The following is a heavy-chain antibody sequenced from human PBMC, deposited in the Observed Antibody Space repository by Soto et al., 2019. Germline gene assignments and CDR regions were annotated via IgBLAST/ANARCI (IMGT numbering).Heavy chain of an antibody. J-gene: IGHJ4*02. CDR3: ERYYCTSTTCFYFDY. CDR1: GGSINIYY. CDR2: VYYTGST. Sequence: ECLSVSCPVSGGSINIYYWSWIRQPPGKGLEWIGYVYYTGSTNYNPSLKSRVTISVDTSKNQFSLRLSSVTAADTAVYYCERYYCTSTTCFYFDYWGQGTLVTVSS. V-gene: IGHV4-59*01. D-gene: IGHD2-2*01.